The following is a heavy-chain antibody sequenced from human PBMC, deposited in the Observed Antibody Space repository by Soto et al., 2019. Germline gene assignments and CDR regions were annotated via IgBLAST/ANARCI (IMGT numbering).Heavy chain of an antibody. V-gene: IGHV4-39*01. D-gene: IGHD2-21*02. CDR3: ARQRTSFVTQAYFDV. CDR2: IYYSGST. Sequence: SATLSLPCTVSGDSISSRSYYWGWIRQPPGKGLEWIGSIYYSGSTYNNLSRRSRVSMSMATPKAQFSLRLRSVTAADRALYFCARQRTSFVTQAYFDVGGPGSLVTVA. CDR1: GDSISSRSYY. J-gene: IGHJ4*02.